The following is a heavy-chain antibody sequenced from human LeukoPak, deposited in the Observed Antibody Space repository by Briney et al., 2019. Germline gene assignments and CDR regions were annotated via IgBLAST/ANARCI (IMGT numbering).Heavy chain of an antibody. V-gene: IGHV4-34*01. CDR2: INHSGST. CDR1: GGSFSGYY. J-gene: IGHJ5*02. D-gene: IGHD3-3*01. CDR3: AREVLRFLEWLRTYNWFDP. Sequence: PSETLSLTCAVYGGSFSGYYWSWIRQPPGKGLEWIGEINHSGSTNYNPSLKSRVTISVDTSKNQSSLKLSSVTAADTAVYYCAREVLRFLEWLRTYNWFDPWGQGTLVTVSS.